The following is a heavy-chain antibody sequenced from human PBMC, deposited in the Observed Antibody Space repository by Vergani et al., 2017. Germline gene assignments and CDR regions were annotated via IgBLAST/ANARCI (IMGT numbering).Heavy chain of an antibody. D-gene: IGHD6-13*01. CDR2: INWNSDSI. CDR3: VKDIAASGNYWYFDL. CDR1: GFTFDNYA. Sequence: EVHLLESGGGLIQPGGSLRISCAASGFTFDNYAMTWVRQAPGKGLEWVSGINWNSDSIAYADSVKGRFTISRDNAKNSLYLQMNSLRAEDTALYYCVKDIAASGNYWYFDLWGRGTLVTVSS. J-gene: IGHJ2*01. V-gene: IGHV3-9*01.